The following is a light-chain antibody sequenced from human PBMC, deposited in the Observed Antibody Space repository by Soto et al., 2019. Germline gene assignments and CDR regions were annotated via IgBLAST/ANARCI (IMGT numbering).Light chain of an antibody. CDR3: QQRSNRIT. V-gene: IGKV3-15*01. Sequence: EIVITQSPATLSVSPGERATLSCRASQSVSANLAWYQQKPGQAPRILIYGASTTATGIPARCSGSGSGTDFTLTISRLEPEDFAVYYCQQRSNRITFGQGTRLEIK. CDR1: QSVSAN. CDR2: GAS. J-gene: IGKJ5*01.